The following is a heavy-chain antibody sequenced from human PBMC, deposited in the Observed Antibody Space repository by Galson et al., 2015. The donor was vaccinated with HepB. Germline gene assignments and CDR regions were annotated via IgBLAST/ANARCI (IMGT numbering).Heavy chain of an antibody. V-gene: IGHV3-30*04. CDR3: ARNSERIYYYGMDV. CDR2: ISYDGSNR. D-gene: IGHD2-15*01. Sequence: LRLSCAASGFSFSSYAIHWVRQAPGKGLEWVAIISYDGSNRYYADSVKGRFTISRDNSKKTVYLQMNSLRAEDTAVYYCARNSERIYYYGMDVWGQGTTVTVSS. CDR1: GFSFSSYA. J-gene: IGHJ6*02.